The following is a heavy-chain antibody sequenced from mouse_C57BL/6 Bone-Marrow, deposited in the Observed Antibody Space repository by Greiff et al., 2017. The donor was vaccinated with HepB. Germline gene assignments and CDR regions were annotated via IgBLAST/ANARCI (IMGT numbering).Heavy chain of an antibody. CDR2: IDPSDSET. J-gene: IGHJ2*01. Sequence: QVQLQQPGAELVRPGSSVKLSCKASGYTFTSYWMHWVKQRPIQGLEWIGNIDPSDSETHCNQKFKDKATLTVDKSSSTAYMQLSSLTSEDSAVYYCARWLLDYWGQGTTLTVSS. D-gene: IGHD2-2*01. V-gene: IGHV1-52*01. CDR1: GYTFTSYW. CDR3: ARWLLDY.